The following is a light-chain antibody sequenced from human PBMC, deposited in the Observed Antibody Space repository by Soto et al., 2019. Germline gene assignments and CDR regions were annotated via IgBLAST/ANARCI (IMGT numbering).Light chain of an antibody. J-gene: IGKJ1*01. V-gene: IGKV1-5*01. Sequence: DIQMTQSPCTLSIYLGDRVTITCRASQSISSWLAWYQQKPGKAPKLLICDASSLESGVPSRFSGSGSGTDFSFTISSLQPEDFATYYCQQANSFPWTFGQGTKVDIK. CDR1: QSISSW. CDR3: QQANSFPWT. CDR2: DAS.